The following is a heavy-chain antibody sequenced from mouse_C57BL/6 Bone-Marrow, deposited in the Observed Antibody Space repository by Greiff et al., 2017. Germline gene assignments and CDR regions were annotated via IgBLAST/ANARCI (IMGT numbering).Heavy chain of an antibody. D-gene: IGHD1-1*01. V-gene: IGHV1-82*01. J-gene: IGHJ1*03. CDR1: GYAFSSSW. Sequence: QVQLQQSGPELVKPGASVKISCKASGYAFSSSWMNWVKQRPGKGLEWIGRIYPGDGDTNYNGKFKGKATLTADKSSSTAYMQLSSLTSEDSAVYFCAPDYYGGSYSPCFDVWGTGTTVTVSS. CDR2: IYPGDGDT. CDR3: APDYYGGSYSPCFDV.